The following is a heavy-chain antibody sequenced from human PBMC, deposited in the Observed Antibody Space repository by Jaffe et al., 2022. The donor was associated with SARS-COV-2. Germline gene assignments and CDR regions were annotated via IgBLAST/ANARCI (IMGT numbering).Heavy chain of an antibody. CDR1: GFTFSSYG. J-gene: IGHJ2*01. D-gene: IGHD3-22*01. CDR3: AKEVITMIVVVITIYWYFDL. Sequence: QVQLVESGGGVVQPGRSLRLSCAASGFTFSSYGMHWVRQAPGKGLEWVAVISYDGSNKYYADSVKGRFTISRDNSKNTLYLQMNSLRAEDTAVYYCAKEVITMIVVVITIYWYFDLWGRGTLVTVSS. CDR2: ISYDGSNK. V-gene: IGHV3-30*18.